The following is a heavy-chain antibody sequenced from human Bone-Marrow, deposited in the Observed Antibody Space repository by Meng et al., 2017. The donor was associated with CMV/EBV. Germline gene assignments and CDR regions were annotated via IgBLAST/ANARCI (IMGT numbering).Heavy chain of an antibody. CDR3: SKNGGWLIEH. D-gene: IGHD3-16*01. CDR2: ISGSGGST. Sequence: GGSLKISCAASGFTFSSFAMNWVRQAPGKGLEWVSTISGSGGSTYYADSVKGRFTISRDNSKNTLYLQMNSLRAEDTAVYYCSKNGGWLIEHWGQGTMVTVSS. V-gene: IGHV3-23*01. J-gene: IGHJ1*01. CDR1: GFTFSSFA.